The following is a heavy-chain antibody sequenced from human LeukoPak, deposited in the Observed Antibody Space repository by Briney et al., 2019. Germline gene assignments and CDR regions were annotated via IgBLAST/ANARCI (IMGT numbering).Heavy chain of an antibody. CDR3: ARYSGWNDAFDI. Sequence: ASMKVSCKASGYTFTSYDINWVRQATGQGLEWMGWMNPNSGNTGYAQKFQGRVTMTRNTSISTAYMELSSLRSEDTAVYYCARYSGWNDAFDIWGQGTMVTVSS. V-gene: IGHV1-8*01. J-gene: IGHJ3*02. D-gene: IGHD6-19*01. CDR2: MNPNSGNT. CDR1: GYTFTSYD.